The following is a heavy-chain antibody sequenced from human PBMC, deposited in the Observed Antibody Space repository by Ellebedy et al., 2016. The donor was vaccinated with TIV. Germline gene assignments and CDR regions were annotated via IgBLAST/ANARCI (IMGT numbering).Heavy chain of an antibody. CDR1: GFTFADYT. J-gene: IGHJ4*02. CDR3: AKAGDSNIDY. Sequence: GGSLRLSXAASGFTFADYTMHWVRQAPGKGLEWVSLISWDGGSTYYADSVKGRFTISRDNSKNSLYLQMNSLRTEDTALYYCAKAGDSNIDYWGQGTLVTVSS. D-gene: IGHD4-17*01. V-gene: IGHV3-43*01. CDR2: ISWDGGST.